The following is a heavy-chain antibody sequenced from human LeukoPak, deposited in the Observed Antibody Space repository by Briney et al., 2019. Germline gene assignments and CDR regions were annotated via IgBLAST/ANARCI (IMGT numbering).Heavy chain of an antibody. D-gene: IGHD6-13*01. V-gene: IGHV3-7*01. J-gene: IGHJ4*01. Sequence: GGSLRLSGEVSGFTFTDFWMNWVRQAPGKGPEWVASIRQDGSEKTYVDSVKGRFTISRDNTKNSLSLQLNGLRAEDTAVYYCARDGTAPGLYFDLWGQGTLVTVSS. CDR1: GFTFTDFW. CDR2: IRQDGSEK. CDR3: ARDGTAPGLYFDL.